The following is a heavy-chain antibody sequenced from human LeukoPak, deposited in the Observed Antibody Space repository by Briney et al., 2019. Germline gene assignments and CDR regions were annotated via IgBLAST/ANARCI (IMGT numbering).Heavy chain of an antibody. V-gene: IGHV1-3*01. J-gene: IGHJ6*02. CDR3: ARSILVVPVASHYNYGVDV. Sequence: ASVKVSCKASGYTFAKYAIHWARQAPGQRLEWMGRINAGNGNTRYSQKFQGGVTITRDTSASTAYMELSSLRSEDTAVYYCARSILVVPVASHYNYGVDVWGQGTTVTVSS. CDR1: GYTFAKYA. CDR2: INAGNGNT. D-gene: IGHD2-2*01.